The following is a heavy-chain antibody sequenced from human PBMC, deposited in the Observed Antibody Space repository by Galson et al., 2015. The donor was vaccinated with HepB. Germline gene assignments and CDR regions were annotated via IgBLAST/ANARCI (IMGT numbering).Heavy chain of an antibody. CDR1: GFTFSSYA. Sequence: SLRLSCAASGFTFSSYAMHWVRQAPGKGLEWVAVISYDGSNKYYADSVKGRFTISRDNSKNTLYLQMNSLRAEDTAVYYCARDPYISSSASPGYWGQGTLVTVSS. D-gene: IGHD2-2*01. CDR3: ARDPYISSSASPGY. J-gene: IGHJ4*02. CDR2: ISYDGSNK. V-gene: IGHV3-30*04.